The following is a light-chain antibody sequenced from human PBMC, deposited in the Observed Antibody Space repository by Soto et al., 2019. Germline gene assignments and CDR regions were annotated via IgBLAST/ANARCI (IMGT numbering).Light chain of an antibody. CDR3: QPFNSYPRT. J-gene: IGKJ3*01. CDR1: QGISSY. CDR2: AAF. Sequence: IQLTQSPSSLSASVGDRVIITCRASQGISSYLAWYQQKPGKAPKLLVYAAFTLQSGVPSRFSGSGSGTDFTLSIISLQPEDFATSSCQPFNSYPRTFGPRTKVDTK. V-gene: IGKV1-9*01.